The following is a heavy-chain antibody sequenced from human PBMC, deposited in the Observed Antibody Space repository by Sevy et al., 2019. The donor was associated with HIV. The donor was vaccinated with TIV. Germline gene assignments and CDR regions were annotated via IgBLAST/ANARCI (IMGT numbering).Heavy chain of an antibody. D-gene: IGHD6-13*01. J-gene: IGHJ4*02. CDR1: GGSISSGGYY. CDR2: IDYSGST. V-gene: IGHV4-31*03. CDR3: ARAIAAAGSFDY. Sequence: SETLSLTCTVSGGSISSGGYYWSWIRQHPGKGLEWIGYIDYSGSTYYNPSLKSRVTISVDTSKNQFSLKLSSVTAADTAVYYCARAIAAAGSFDYWGQGTLVTVSS.